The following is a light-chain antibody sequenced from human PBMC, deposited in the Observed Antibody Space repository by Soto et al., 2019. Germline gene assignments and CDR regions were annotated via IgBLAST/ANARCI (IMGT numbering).Light chain of an antibody. V-gene: IGLV2-8*01. CDR2: EVN. J-gene: IGLJ1*01. CDR1: SSDVGGYNY. CDR3: SSYATGFKGV. Sequence: QSAVTQPPSASGSPGQSITISCTGTSSDVGGYNYVSWYQQHPGKAPKVIIYEVNKRPSGVPDRFSGSKSGNTASLTVSGLQAEDEADYYCSSYATGFKGVFGTGTKVTAL.